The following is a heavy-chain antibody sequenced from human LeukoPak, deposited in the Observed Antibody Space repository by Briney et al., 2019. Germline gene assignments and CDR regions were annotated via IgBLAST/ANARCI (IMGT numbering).Heavy chain of an antibody. CDR1: GGSISSSSYY. CDR2: MYYRGNT. D-gene: IGHD6-6*01. V-gene: IGHV4-39*07. Sequence: PSETLSLTCTASGGSISSSSYYWGWIRQPPGKGLEWVGHMYYRGNTFYNPSLKSRLTISADTSKNQFSLTLTSVTAADTAVYYCARDRSVGVLPAPPFDFWGQGTLVTVSS. J-gene: IGHJ4*02. CDR3: ARDRSVGVLPAPPFDF.